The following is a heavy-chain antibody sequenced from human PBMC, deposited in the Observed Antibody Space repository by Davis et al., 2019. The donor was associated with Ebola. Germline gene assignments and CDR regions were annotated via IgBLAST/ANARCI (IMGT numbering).Heavy chain of an antibody. D-gene: IGHD3-10*01. CDR1: GYTFTSYY. CDR3: ARSTVRGVIPPHFDY. J-gene: IGHJ4*02. V-gene: IGHV1-46*03. Sequence: ASVKVSCKASGYTFTSYYMHWVRQAPGQGLEWMGIINPSGGSTSYAQKFQGRVTMTRDTSTSTVYMELSSLRSEDTAVYYCARSTVRGVIPPHFDYWGQGTLVTVSS. CDR2: INPSGGST.